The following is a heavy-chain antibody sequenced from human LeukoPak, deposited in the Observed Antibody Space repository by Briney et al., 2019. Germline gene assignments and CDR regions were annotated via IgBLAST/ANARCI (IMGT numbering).Heavy chain of an antibody. CDR3: AIWTSGNY. CDR2: MDPTGSQK. J-gene: IGHJ4*02. CDR1: GFTFSSYS. Sequence: QPGGSLRLSCAASGFTFSSYSMNWVRQAPGKGLEWVANMDPTGSQKRYVDSVRGRFTISKDNPGASLYLDMHSLRAEDTAIYYCAIWTSGNYWGQGTLVTVSS. V-gene: IGHV3-7*01. D-gene: IGHD1-1*01.